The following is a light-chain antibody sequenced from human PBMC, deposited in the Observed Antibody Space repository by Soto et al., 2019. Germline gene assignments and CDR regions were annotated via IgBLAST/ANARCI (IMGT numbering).Light chain of an antibody. V-gene: IGKV3-20*01. CDR3: QQYGSSPLT. Sequence: EIVLTQSPGSLSLSPGERVSLSCRASQRVGSNYLAWFQQKPGQTPRLLISGASTRATGIPDRFSGSGSGTDFTLTINRLEPEDFAVYYCQQYGSSPLTFGGGTKVEIK. J-gene: IGKJ4*01. CDR2: GAS. CDR1: QRVGSNY.